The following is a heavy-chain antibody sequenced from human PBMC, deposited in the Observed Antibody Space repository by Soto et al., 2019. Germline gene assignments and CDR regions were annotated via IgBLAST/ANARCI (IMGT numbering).Heavy chain of an antibody. D-gene: IGHD3-10*01. V-gene: IGHV4-31*03. CDR3: ARARFYGSERTVFDF. CDR2: IYYNGIT. J-gene: IGHJ4*02. Sequence: QVQLQESGPGLVKPSQTLSLTCTVSRGSVSSGGYYWSWIRQHPGKGLEWIGYIYYNGITDYNPSLKSRLIIAVDTSKNQSSLILSSVTAADTAVYYCARARFYGSERTVFDFWGQGTLVTVSS. CDR1: RGSVSSGGYY.